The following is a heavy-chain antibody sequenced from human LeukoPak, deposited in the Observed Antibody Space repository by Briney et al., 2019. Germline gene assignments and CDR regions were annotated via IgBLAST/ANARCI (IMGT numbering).Heavy chain of an antibody. D-gene: IGHD3-10*01. Sequence: PSETLSLTCIVSGDSLSSGHYWGWIRQSPGKGLEWIGSVYYTGSTYYNPSVKTRITIFVDTLTNEFSLRLRSVTAADTAIYFCVRSLGRYSPYYFDHWGQGKLVTVSS. V-gene: IGHV4-38-2*02. CDR2: VYYTGST. J-gene: IGHJ4*02. CDR1: GDSLSSGHY. CDR3: VRSLGRYSPYYFDH.